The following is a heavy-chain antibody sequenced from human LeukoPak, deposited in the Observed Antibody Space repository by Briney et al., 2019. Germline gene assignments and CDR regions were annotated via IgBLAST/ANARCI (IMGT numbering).Heavy chain of an antibody. Sequence: SGPTLVNPTQTLTLICTFSGFSLSTSGTCVSWIRQPPGKPLEWLARIDWDDDKYYSTSLKTRLTISKDISKNQVVLTMTNMDPVDTAMYYCARIQSSSTSCSGDYWGQGTLVTVSS. J-gene: IGHJ4*02. V-gene: IGHV2-70*11. CDR3: ARIQSSSTSCSGDY. CDR1: GFSLSTSGTC. D-gene: IGHD2-2*01. CDR2: IDWDDDK.